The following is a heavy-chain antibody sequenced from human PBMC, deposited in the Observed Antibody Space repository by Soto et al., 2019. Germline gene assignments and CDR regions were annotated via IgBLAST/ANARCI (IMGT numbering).Heavy chain of an antibody. CDR1: GFTFSSYA. V-gene: IGHV3-23*01. D-gene: IGHD2-15*01. Sequence: PGGSLRLSCAASGFTFSSYAMSWVRQAPGKGLEWVSAISGSGGSTYYADSVKGRFTISRDNSKNTLYLQMNSLRAEDTAVYYCARASGSCSGGSCYSDYWGQGTLVTVSS. CDR2: ISGSGGST. CDR3: ARASGSCSGGSCYSDY. J-gene: IGHJ4*02.